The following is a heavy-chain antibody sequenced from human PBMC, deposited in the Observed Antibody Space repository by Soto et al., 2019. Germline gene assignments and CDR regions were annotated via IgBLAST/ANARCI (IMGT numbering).Heavy chain of an antibody. V-gene: IGHV3-23*01. CDR1: GFTFSTYA. J-gene: IGHJ4*02. CDR3: AKIYSASWYAGVDY. D-gene: IGHD6-13*01. Sequence: EVQLLESGGGLVQPGGSLGLSCAASGFTFSTYAMSWVRQAPGKGLEWVSTISGSGDNTYYADSVKGRFTISRDKSKNTLYLQMKSLRAEDTAVYYCAKIYSASWYAGVDYWGQGTLVTVSS. CDR2: ISGSGDNT.